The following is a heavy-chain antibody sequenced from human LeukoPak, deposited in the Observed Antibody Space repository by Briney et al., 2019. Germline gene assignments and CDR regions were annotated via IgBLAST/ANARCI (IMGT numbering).Heavy chain of an antibody. CDR3: ARDDYVWGTHRY. CDR2: IYSGGST. CDR1: GFTFSNYW. D-gene: IGHD3-16*01. Sequence: GGSLRLSCAASGFTFSNYWMHWVRQAPGKGLEWVSVIYSGGSTYYADSVKGRFTISRDNSKNTLYLQMNSLRAEDTAVYYCARDDYVWGTHRYWGQGTLVTVSS. J-gene: IGHJ4*02. V-gene: IGHV3-53*01.